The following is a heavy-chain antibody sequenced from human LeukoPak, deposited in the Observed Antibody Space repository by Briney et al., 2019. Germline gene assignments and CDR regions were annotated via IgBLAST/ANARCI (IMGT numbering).Heavy chain of an antibody. CDR2: INPSGGST. J-gene: IGHJ4*02. CDR1: GYTFTSYY. Sequence: ASVKVSCKASGYTFTSYYMHWVRQAPGQGLEWMGLINPSGGSTSYAQKFQGRVTMTRDTSTSTVYMELSSLRSEDTAVYYCAGVAAAGTGAVDYWGQGTLVTVSS. D-gene: IGHD6-13*01. CDR3: AGVAAAGTGAVDY. V-gene: IGHV1-46*01.